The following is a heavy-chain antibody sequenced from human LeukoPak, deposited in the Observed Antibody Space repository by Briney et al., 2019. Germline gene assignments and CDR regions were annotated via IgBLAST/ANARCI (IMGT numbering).Heavy chain of an antibody. D-gene: IGHD6-13*01. CDR2: ISAYNGNT. CDR3: ARGGVAAAGYGNFDY. Sequence: ASVKVSRKASGYTYTSYGISWVRQAPGQGLEWMGWISAYNGNTNYAQKLQGRVTMTTDTSTSTAYMELRSLRSDDTAVYYCARGGVAAAGYGNFDYWGQGTLVTVSS. J-gene: IGHJ4*02. CDR1: GYTYTSYG. V-gene: IGHV1-18*01.